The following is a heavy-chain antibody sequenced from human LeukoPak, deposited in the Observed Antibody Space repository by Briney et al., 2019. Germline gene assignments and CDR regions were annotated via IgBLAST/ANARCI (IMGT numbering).Heavy chain of an antibody. D-gene: IGHD6-13*01. V-gene: IGHV4-34*01. CDR3: ARGRRIAAAAALRPFDY. CDR2: INHSGST. J-gene: IGHJ4*02. CDR1: GGSFSGYY. Sequence: TSETLSLTCAVYGGSFSGYYWSWIRQPPGKGLEWIGEINHSGSTNYNPSLKSRVTISVDASKNQFSLKLSSVTAADTAVYYCARGRRIAAAAALRPFDYWGQGTLVTVSS.